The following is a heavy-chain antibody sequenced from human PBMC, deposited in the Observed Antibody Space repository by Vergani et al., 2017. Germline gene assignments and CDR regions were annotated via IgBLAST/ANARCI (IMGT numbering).Heavy chain of an antibody. V-gene: IGHV4-30-4*08. CDR2: IYYSGST. J-gene: IGHJ6*02. CDR1: GCSISSGDYY. Sequence: QVQLQESGPGLVKSSQTLSLTCTVSGCSISSGDYYWSWIRQPPGKGLEWIGYIYYSGSTYYNPSLKSRVTISVDTSNNQFSLKLSSVTAADTAVYYCARVRRDDSSGDYSDYGMDVWGQXP. D-gene: IGHD3-22*01. CDR3: ARVRRDDSSGDYSDYGMDV.